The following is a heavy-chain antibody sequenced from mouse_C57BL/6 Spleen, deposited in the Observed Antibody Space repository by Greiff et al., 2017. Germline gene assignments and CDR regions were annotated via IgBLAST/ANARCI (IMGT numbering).Heavy chain of an antibody. Sequence: ESGPGLVKPSQSLSLTCSVTGYSITSGYYWNWIRQFPGNKLEWMGYISYDGSNNYNPSLKNRISITRDTSKNQFFLKLNSVTTEDTATYYCARDRGDYGSFAYWGQGTLVTVSA. CDR3: ARDRGDYGSFAY. CDR1: GYSITSGYY. D-gene: IGHD2-1*01. V-gene: IGHV3-6*01. CDR2: ISYDGSN. J-gene: IGHJ3*01.